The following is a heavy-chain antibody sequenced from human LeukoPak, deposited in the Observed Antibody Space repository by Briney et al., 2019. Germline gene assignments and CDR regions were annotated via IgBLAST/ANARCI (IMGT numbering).Heavy chain of an antibody. V-gene: IGHV4-34*01. CDR3: SIAARGVDY. J-gene: IGHJ4*02. Sequence: SETLSLTCAVYGGSFRGYYWSWIRQPPGKGLEWIGEINHSGSTNYNPSLKSRVTISVDTSKNQFSLKLSSVTAADTAVYYCSIAARGVDYWGQGTLVTVSS. CDR1: GGSFRGYY. D-gene: IGHD6-6*01. CDR2: INHSGST.